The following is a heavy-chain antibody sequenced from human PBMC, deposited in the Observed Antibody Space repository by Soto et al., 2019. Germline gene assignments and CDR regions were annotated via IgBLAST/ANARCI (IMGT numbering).Heavy chain of an antibody. CDR2: LKSDGSGT. J-gene: IGHJ4*02. V-gene: IGHV3-74*01. CDR3: ARENYFDY. CDR1: GFTFSSYW. Sequence: GGSLRLSCAASGFTFSSYWMHWVRQAPGKGLVWVSRLKSDGSGTTYADSVKGRLTISRDNAKNTLYLQMNSLRAEDTAVYYCARENYFDYWGQGTLVTVS.